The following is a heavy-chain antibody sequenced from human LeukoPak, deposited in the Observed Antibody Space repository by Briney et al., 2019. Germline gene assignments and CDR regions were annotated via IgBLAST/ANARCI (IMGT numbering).Heavy chain of an antibody. Sequence: GGSLRLSCAASGFTFSSYAMNWVRQAPGKGLEWVSVISGSGGSTYYADSVKGRFTISRDNSKNTLYLQMNSLRAEDTAVYYCATRGDKYYFDYRGQGTLVTVSS. CDR3: ATRGDKYYFDY. D-gene: IGHD3-10*01. CDR2: ISGSGGST. V-gene: IGHV3-23*01. CDR1: GFTFSSYA. J-gene: IGHJ4*02.